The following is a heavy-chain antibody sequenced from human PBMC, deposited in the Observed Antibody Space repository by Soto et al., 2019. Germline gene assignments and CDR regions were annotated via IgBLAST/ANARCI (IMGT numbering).Heavy chain of an antibody. CDR2: MNPNSGNT. D-gene: IGHD2-2*01. J-gene: IGHJ3*02. V-gene: IGHV1-8*01. CDR1: GYTFTSYD. CDR3: ARGVGYCSRSSCTRSLDI. Sequence: ASVKVSCKASGYTFTSYDINWVRQATGQGLEWMGWMNPNSGNTGYAQKFQGRVTVTRNTSISTAYMELSSLRSEDTAVYYCARGVGYCSRSSCTRSLDIWGKGTMVTVAS.